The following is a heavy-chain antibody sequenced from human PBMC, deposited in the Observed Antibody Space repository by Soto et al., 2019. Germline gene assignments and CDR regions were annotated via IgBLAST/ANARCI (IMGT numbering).Heavy chain of an antibody. Sequence: PSETLSLTCGVYGGSFVGYQCSCIRHSPGQWLEWIGEINHSGTTKYNPSLESRINLSVDTSKKQFSLKMFSVTAADTAIYYCARGWRFDPRGQGTQVTVS. V-gene: IGHV4-34*01. CDR2: INHSGTT. D-gene: IGHD1-1*01. CDR1: GGSFVGYQ. CDR3: ARGWRFDP. J-gene: IGHJ5*02.